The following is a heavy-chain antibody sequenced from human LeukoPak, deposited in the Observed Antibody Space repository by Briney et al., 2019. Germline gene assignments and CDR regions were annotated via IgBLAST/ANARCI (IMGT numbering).Heavy chain of an antibody. D-gene: IGHD6-19*01. J-gene: IGHJ4*02. Sequence: PGGSLRLSCAASGFTFSSYSMNWVRQPPGKGLEWIGSIYYSGSTYYNPSLKSRVTISVDTSKNQFSLKLSSVTAADTAVYYCARIAVADYYFDYWGQGTLVTVSS. CDR2: IYYSGST. V-gene: IGHV4-38-2*01. CDR1: GFTFSSYS. CDR3: ARIAVADYYFDY.